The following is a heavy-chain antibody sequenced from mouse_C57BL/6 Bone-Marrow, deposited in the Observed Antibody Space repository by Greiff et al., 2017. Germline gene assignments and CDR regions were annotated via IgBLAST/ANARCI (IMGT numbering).Heavy chain of an antibody. CDR2: ISPGSGST. CDR3: VYDYEAY. V-gene: IGHV1-55*01. CDR1: GYTFTSYW. Sequence: VQLQQPGAELVKPGASVKMSCKASGYTFTSYWITWVKQRPGQGREWIGDISPGSGSTNYNEKFKSKATLTVDKSSSTSYMQLSSRTSEDAAVYYCVYDYEAYWGQGTLVTVSA. D-gene: IGHD2-4*01. J-gene: IGHJ3*01.